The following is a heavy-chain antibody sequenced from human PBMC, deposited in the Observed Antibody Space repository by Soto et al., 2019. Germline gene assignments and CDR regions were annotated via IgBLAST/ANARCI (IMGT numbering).Heavy chain of an antibody. CDR3: TCRRCPSDP. Sequence: EVQLVESGGDLVKPGGSLRLSCAASGFTVTNAWVHWVRQAPGKGLEWVGRIADGTTDYAAPVKGRFTISRDDSDNTVFLQMNSLKTEDTAVYYCTCRRCPSDPWGQGTLVTVSS. CDR1: GFTVTNAW. J-gene: IGHJ5*02. V-gene: IGHV3-15*07. D-gene: IGHD2-2*01. CDR2: IADGTT.